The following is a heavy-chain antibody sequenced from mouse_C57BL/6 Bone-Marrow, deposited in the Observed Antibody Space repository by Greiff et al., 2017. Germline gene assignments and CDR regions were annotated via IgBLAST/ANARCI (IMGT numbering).Heavy chain of an antibody. J-gene: IGHJ4*01. CDR3: ARGGLTYAMDY. Sequence: VQLKESGPGLVKPSQSLSLTCSVTGYSITSGYYWNWIRQFPGNKLEWMGYISYDGSNNYNPSLKNRISITRDTSKNQFFLKLNSVTTEDTATYYCARGGLTYAMDYWGQGTSVTVSS. V-gene: IGHV3-6*01. CDR2: ISYDGSN. CDR1: GYSITSGYY. D-gene: IGHD2-2*01.